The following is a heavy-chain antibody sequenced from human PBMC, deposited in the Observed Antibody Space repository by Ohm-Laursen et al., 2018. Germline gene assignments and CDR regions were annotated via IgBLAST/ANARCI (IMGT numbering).Heavy chain of an antibody. CDR2: INHSGST. J-gene: IGHJ6*02. Sequence: SDTLSLTCAVYGGSFSGYYWSWIRQPPGKGLEWIGEINHSGSTNYNPSLKSRVTISVDTSKNQFSLKLSSVTAADTAVYYCARSIRGYYYYYYGMDVWGQGTTVTVSS. V-gene: IGHV4-34*01. CDR1: GGSFSGYY. D-gene: IGHD4-23*01. CDR3: ARSIRGYYYYYYGMDV.